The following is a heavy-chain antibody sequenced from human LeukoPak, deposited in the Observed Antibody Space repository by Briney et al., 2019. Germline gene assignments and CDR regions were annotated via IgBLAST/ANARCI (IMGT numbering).Heavy chain of an antibody. CDR3: AREGTTQWFDP. CDR1: GFTFRSYA. Sequence: SGGSLRLSCAASGFTFRSYAMSWVRQAPGKGLEWVSAISGSGGSTHYADSVKGRFTISRDNAKNSLYLQMNSLRAEDTAVYYCAREGTTQWFDPWGQGTLVTVSS. J-gene: IGHJ5*02. V-gene: IGHV3-23*01. CDR2: ISGSGGST. D-gene: IGHD4-11*01.